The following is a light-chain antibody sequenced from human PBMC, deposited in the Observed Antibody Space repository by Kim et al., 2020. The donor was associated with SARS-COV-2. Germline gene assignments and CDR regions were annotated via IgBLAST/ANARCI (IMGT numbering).Light chain of an antibody. CDR3: QAWDSSTVV. J-gene: IGLJ2*01. CDR2: EDI. V-gene: IGLV3-1*01. CDR1: NLGDKN. Sequence: SYELTQPPSVSVSPGQTAIITSSGNNLGDKNVCWYQQRPDQSSLLVIYEDIKRPSGFPERVSGSNSVNTATLTISGTQAMDEADYYCQAWDSSTVVFGRGTQLTVL.